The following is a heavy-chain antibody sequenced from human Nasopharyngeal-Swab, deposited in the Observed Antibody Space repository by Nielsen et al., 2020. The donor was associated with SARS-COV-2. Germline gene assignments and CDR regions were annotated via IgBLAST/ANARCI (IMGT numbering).Heavy chain of an antibody. Sequence: QTLSLTCAVYGGSFSGYYWSWIRQPPGKGLEWIGEINHSGSTNYNPSLKSRVTISVDTSKNQFSLKLSSVTAADTAVYYCAREARARVVVAATVDVWGKGTTVTVSS. CDR2: INHSGST. CDR3: AREARARVVVAATVDV. J-gene: IGHJ6*04. V-gene: IGHV4-34*01. D-gene: IGHD2-15*01. CDR1: GGSFSGYY.